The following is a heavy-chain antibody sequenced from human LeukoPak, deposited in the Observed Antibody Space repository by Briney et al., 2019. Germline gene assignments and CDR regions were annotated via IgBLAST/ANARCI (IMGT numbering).Heavy chain of an antibody. V-gene: IGHV4-59*12. D-gene: IGHD4-23*01. CDR3: ARDVGGNSFGYYYYGMDV. Sequence: SETLSLTCTVSGGSISSYYWSWIRQPPGKGLEWIGYIYYSGSTNYNPSLKSRVTISVDTSKNQFSLKLSSVTAADTAVYYCARDVGGNSFGYYYYGMDVWGQGTTVTVSS. CDR1: GGSISSYY. J-gene: IGHJ6*02. CDR2: IYYSGST.